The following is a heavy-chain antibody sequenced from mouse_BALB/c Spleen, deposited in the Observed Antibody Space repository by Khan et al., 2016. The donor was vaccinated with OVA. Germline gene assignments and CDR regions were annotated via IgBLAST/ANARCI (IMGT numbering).Heavy chain of an antibody. CDR2: MIYTGYT. Sequence: MQLEESGPSLVKPSQTLSLTCSVTGDSITSGYWSWIRKFPGTKLEYMGYMIYTGYTDYNPSLQSRLAITRHTSKNQYYLQLNSVTTEDTVTYYCARSTYRYAFAYWGQGTLVTVSA. CDR1: GDSITSGY. CDR3: ARSTYRYAFAY. D-gene: IGHD2-14*01. V-gene: IGHV3-8*02. J-gene: IGHJ3*01.